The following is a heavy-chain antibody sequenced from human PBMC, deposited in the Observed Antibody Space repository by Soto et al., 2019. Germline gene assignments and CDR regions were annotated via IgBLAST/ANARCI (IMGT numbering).Heavy chain of an antibody. CDR1: GYTFTSYA. CDR2: SNACNGNT. CDR3: ASGYSGYDRDYYYYGRAV. V-gene: IGHV1-3*01. D-gene: IGHD5-12*01. Sequence: QVQLEQSGAEVKKPGASVKVSCKASGYTFTSYAMHWVRQAPGQRLEWMGRSNACNGNTKYSQKFQGRVTITRDTAAITAYMELSRLRSEVTAVYYCASGYSGYDRDYYYYGRAVWGQGTTVTVSS. J-gene: IGHJ6*02.